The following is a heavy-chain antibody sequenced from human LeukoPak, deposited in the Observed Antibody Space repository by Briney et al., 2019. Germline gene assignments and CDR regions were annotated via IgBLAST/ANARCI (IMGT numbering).Heavy chain of an antibody. CDR3: ARPGFPYYDFWSGYYAPSDYGMDV. Sequence: GGSLRLSCAASGFTFSSYAMSWVRQAPGKGLEWVSAISGSGGSTYYADSVKGRFTISRDNSKNTLYLQMNSLRAEDTAVYCCARPGFPYYDFWSGYYAPSDYGMDVWGQGTTVTVSS. J-gene: IGHJ6*02. D-gene: IGHD3-3*01. CDR1: GFTFSSYA. CDR2: ISGSGGST. V-gene: IGHV3-23*01.